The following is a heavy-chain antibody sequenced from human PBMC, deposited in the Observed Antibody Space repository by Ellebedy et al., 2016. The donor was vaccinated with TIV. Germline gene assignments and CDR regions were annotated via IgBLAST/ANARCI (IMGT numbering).Heavy chain of an antibody. D-gene: IGHD2-15*01. Sequence: GESLKISCSASGITVRRNYMSWVRQPPGKGLERVSVIYSRGSTYYADSVKGRFTMSRDNSKNTLYLQMNSLGAEDTAVYYCSRHCSGGSCSHHAFDIWGQGTMVTVSS. J-gene: IGHJ3*02. CDR1: GITVRRNY. CDR3: SRHCSGGSCSHHAFDI. CDR2: IYSRGST. V-gene: IGHV3-66*04.